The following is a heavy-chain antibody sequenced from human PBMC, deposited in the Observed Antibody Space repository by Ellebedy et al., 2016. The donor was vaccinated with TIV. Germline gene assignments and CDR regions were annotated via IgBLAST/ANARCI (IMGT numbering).Heavy chain of an antibody. CDR2: INPDSGST. J-gene: IGHJ6*02. D-gene: IGHD6-25*01. Sequence: ASVKVSCKTSGYIFTAYYIHWVRQAPGQGLEWMGWINPDSGSTNFAQKFQGRVTMTRDTSVNTAYMELNRLKSDDMAVYYCARVRRGSGGMDIWGQGTTVTVS. V-gene: IGHV1-2*02. CDR1: GYIFTAYY. CDR3: ARVRRGSGGMDI.